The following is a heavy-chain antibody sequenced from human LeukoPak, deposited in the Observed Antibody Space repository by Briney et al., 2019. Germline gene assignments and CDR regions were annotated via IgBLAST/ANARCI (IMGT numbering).Heavy chain of an antibody. CDR1: GGSFSGYY. J-gene: IGHJ5*02. Sequence: KPSETLSLTCAVYGGSFSGYYWSWIRQPPGKGLEWIGEINHSGSTNYNPSLKSRVTISVDTSKNQFSLKLSSVTAADTAVYYCARLRDEADGGWFDPWGQGTLVTVSS. CDR3: ARLRDEADGGWFDP. V-gene: IGHV4-34*01. D-gene: IGHD4-23*01. CDR2: INHSGST.